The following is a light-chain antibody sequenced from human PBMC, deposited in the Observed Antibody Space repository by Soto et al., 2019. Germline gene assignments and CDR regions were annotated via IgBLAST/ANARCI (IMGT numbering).Light chain of an antibody. V-gene: IGLV2-14*01. CDR1: SSDIGGYNY. CDR2: EVT. J-gene: IGLJ1*01. Sequence: QSALTQPASVSGSPGQSITISCTGTSSDIGGYNYVSWYPQHPGKAPKLMISEVTNRPSGVSNRFSGSKSGNTASLTISGLQTEDEADYYCCSYTITRTPFVFGTGTKVTVL. CDR3: CSYTITRTPFV.